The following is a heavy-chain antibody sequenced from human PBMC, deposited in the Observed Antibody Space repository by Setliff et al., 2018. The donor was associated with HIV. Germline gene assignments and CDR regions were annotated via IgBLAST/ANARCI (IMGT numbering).Heavy chain of an antibody. J-gene: IGHJ4*02. D-gene: IGHD3-16*01. CDR2: IYYTGST. V-gene: IGHV4-59*01. Sequence: SETLSLTCTVSGGSINSCFWSWIRQPPGKGLEWIAYIYYTGSTNYNPSLKSRVTISLDTSKNQFSLNVNSVTAADTAVYYCARTPSRGGFDYWGQGTLVTVSS. CDR3: ARTPSRGGFDY. CDR1: GGSINSCF.